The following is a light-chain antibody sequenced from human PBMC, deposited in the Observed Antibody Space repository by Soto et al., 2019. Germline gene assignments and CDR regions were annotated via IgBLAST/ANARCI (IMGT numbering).Light chain of an antibody. CDR1: SSDVGGYNY. V-gene: IGLV2-8*01. Sequence: QSVLTQPPSASGSPGQSVTISCTGTSSDVGGYNYVSWYQQHPGKAPKLLIHGNNNRPSGVPDRFSGSKSGTSASLAITGLQAEDEADYYCQSYDSSLSGSGVFGGGTKLTVL. CDR2: GNN. CDR3: QSYDSSLSGSGV. J-gene: IGLJ2*01.